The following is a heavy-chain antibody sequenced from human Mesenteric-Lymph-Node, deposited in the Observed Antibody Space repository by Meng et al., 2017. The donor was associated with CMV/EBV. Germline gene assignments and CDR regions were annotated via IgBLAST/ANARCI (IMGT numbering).Heavy chain of an antibody. CDR2: ISSSSSYI. CDR1: GFTFSSYS. V-gene: IGHV3-21*01. Sequence: GGSLRLSCAASGFTFSSYSMNWVRQAPGKGLEWVSSISSSSSYIYYADSVKGRFTIPRDNAKNSLYLQMNSLRAEDTAVYYCARERGYSYGAYYYYGMDVWGQGTTVTVSS. J-gene: IGHJ6*02. D-gene: IGHD5-18*01. CDR3: ARERGYSYGAYYYYGMDV.